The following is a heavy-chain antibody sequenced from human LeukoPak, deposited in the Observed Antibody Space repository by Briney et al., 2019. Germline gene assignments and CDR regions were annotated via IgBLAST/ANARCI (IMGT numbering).Heavy chain of an antibody. D-gene: IGHD2-21*02. Sequence: PSETLSLTCAVYGGSFSGYYWSWIRQPPGKGLEWIGEINHSGSTNYNPSLKSRVTISVDTSKNQFSLRLSSVTAADTAVYYCAREDCGGDCPTFDIWGPGTMVTVSS. J-gene: IGHJ3*02. V-gene: IGHV4-34*01. CDR1: GGSFSGYY. CDR2: INHSGST. CDR3: AREDCGGDCPTFDI.